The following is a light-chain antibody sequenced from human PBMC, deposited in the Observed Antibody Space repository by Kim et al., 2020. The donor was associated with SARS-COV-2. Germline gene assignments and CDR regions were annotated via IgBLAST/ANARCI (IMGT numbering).Light chain of an antibody. CDR1: HSISSY. Sequence: ASVGDRVTLKCQTSHSISSYLNWYQQKPGKAPKLLIYAASSLQSGVPSRFSGSGSGTDFTITISSLQPEDFETYYCQQSYSTPRTFGQGTKVDIK. V-gene: IGKV1-39*01. J-gene: IGKJ1*01. CDR2: AAS. CDR3: QQSYSTPRT.